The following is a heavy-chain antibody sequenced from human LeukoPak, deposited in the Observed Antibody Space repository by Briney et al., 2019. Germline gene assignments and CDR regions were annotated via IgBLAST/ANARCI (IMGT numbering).Heavy chain of an antibody. CDR1: GFSVSTNH. CDR3: ARVWGSPSYFDD. V-gene: IGHV3-66*01. CDR2: TYRGGTT. Sequence: GGSLRLSCAASGFSVSTNHMSWVRQSPGTGLEWVSVTYRGGTTDYADFVKDRFSSYRDTSKNTLDLQMNSLRSEDTAVYYCARVWGSPSYFDDWGQGTLVTVSP. D-gene: IGHD3-16*01. J-gene: IGHJ4*02.